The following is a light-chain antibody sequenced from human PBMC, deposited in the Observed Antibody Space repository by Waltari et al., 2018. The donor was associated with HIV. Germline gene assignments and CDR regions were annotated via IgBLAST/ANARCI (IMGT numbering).Light chain of an antibody. CDR2: WAS. J-gene: IGKJ4*01. V-gene: IGKV4-1*01. CDR1: QSVLYSSTNKNY. Sequence: DIVMTQSPDSLAVSLGERATINCKSSQSVLYSSTNKNYLAWYQQKPGQPPKLLIYWASTREAGVPDRFSGSGSGTDFTLTISSLQAEDVAFYYCQQYYNTLTLGGGTKVEIK. CDR3: QQYYNTLT.